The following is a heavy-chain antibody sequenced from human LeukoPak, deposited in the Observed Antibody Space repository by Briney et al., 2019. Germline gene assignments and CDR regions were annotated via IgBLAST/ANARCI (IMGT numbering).Heavy chain of an antibody. J-gene: IGHJ4*02. CDR2: ISSSGSTI. V-gene: IGHV3-11*01. Sequence: PGGSLRLSCAASGFTFSDYCLSWIRQAPGKGLEWVSYISSSGSTIYYADSVKGRFTISRDNAKNSLYLQMNSLRAEDTAVYYCARDLGRSYSSGWSSGYWGQGTLVTVSS. CDR3: ARDLGRSYSSGWSSGY. D-gene: IGHD6-19*01. CDR1: GFTFSDYC.